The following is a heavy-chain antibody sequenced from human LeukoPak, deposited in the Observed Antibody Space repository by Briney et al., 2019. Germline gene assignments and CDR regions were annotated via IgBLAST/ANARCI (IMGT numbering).Heavy chain of an antibody. V-gene: IGHV2-70*11. Sequence: SGPALVKPTQTLTLTCTFSGFSLSTSGMCVSWIRQPPGKALEWLARINWDDDKYYSTSLKTRLTISKDTSKNQVVLTMTNVDPVDIATYYCARIRVATNSFDYWGQGTLVTVSS. CDR2: INWDDDK. CDR3: ARIRVATNSFDY. CDR1: GFSLSTSGMC. D-gene: IGHD5-12*01. J-gene: IGHJ4*02.